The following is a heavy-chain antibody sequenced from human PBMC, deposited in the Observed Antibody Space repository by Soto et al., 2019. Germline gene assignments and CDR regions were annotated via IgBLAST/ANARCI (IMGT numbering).Heavy chain of an antibody. CDR3: VKDFRRYTNGLDV. CDR1: GFTYEDFA. CDR2: ISWNSAST. V-gene: IGHV3-9*01. J-gene: IGHJ6*02. D-gene: IGHD5-18*01. Sequence: EVQLVESGGGLVEPGKSLRLSCVVSGFTYEDFAMHWVRQAPGKGLEWVSGISWNSASTGYADSVTGRFTISRDNAKNSLYLQMRNLTGDDTAMYYGVKDFRRYTNGLDVGGPGTSVTVSS.